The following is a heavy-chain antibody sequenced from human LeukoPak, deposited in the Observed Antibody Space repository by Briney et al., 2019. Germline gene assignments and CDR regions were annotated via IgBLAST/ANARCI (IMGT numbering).Heavy chain of an antibody. V-gene: IGHV4-4*07. CDR1: GGSISSYY. Sequence: SETLSLTCTVSGGSISSYYWSWIRQPAGKGLEWIGRIYTSGSTNYNLSLKSRVTMSVDTSKNQFSLKLSSVTAADTAVYYCARSYYYGSGSYYNPDSFYYFDYWGQGTLVTVSS. CDR2: IYTSGST. J-gene: IGHJ4*02. CDR3: ARSYYYGSGSYYNPDSFYYFDY. D-gene: IGHD3-10*01.